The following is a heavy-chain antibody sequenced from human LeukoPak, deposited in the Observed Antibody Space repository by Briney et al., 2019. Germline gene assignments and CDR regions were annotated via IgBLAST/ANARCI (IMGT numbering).Heavy chain of an antibody. CDR3: ARVYSSGWYFDP. V-gene: IGHV3-21*01. CDR2: ISSSRTNI. Sequence: GGSLRLSCAASGFTFSSYRMNWVRQAPGKGLECVSSISSSRTNIYYADSVKGRFTISRVNAKNSLYLQMNSLRAGDTAVYYCARVYSSGWYFDPWGQGNLVTVSS. CDR1: GFTFSSYR. D-gene: IGHD6-19*01. J-gene: IGHJ5*02.